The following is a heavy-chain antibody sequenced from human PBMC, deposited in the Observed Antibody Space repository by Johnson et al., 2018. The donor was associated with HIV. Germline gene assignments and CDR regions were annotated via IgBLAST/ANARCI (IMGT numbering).Heavy chain of an antibody. CDR3: AKGGRFDAFDI. CDR2: ISYDGGNK. V-gene: IGHV3-30*14. Sequence: QEQLVESGGGVVQPGRSLRLSCAASGFTFSSYAMHWVRQAQGKGLEWVAVISYDGGNKYYADSVKGRFNISRDNSKNTVYLQMNSLRAEDTAVYYCAKGGRFDAFDIWGQGTMVTVSS. D-gene: IGHD3-16*01. J-gene: IGHJ3*02. CDR1: GFTFSSYA.